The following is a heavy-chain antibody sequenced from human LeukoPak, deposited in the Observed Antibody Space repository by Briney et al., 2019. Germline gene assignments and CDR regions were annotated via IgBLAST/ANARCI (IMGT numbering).Heavy chain of an antibody. J-gene: IGHJ5*02. CDR2: IYYSGST. CDR1: GGSISSYY. V-gene: IGHV4-59*01. D-gene: IGHD6-6*01. Sequence: SETLSLTCTVSGGSISSYYWSWIRQPPGKGLEWIGYIYYSGSTNYNPSLKSRVTISVDTSKNQFSLKLSSVTAADTAVYYCARVELSSSSGSHWFDPWGQGTLVTVSS. CDR3: ARVELSSSSGSHWFDP.